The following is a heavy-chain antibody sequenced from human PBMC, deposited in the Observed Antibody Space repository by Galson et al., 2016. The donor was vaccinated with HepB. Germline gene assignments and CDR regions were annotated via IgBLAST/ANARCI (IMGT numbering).Heavy chain of an antibody. CDR2: IKSKTDGGTI. V-gene: IGHV3-15*05. CDR3: TTDLQWFGDLFFDY. Sequence: SLRLSCAASGITFSNAWMNWVRQAPGRGLEWVGRIKSKTDGGTIHYDAPGKGRFTISRDDSKNTLHLQMNSLKTEDTAVYYCTTDLQWFGDLFFDYRGQGILVTVSS. D-gene: IGHD3-10*01. J-gene: IGHJ4*02. CDR1: GITFSNAW.